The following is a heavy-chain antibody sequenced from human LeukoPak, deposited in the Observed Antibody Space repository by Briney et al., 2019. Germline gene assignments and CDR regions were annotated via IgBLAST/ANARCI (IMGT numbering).Heavy chain of an antibody. V-gene: IGHV4-59*08. CDR2: IFHSGST. CDR1: GGSISSYY. CDR3: ARHDLDWGSFGH. Sequence: SETLSLTCTVSGGSISSYYWSWIRQPPGKGLEWIGYIFHSGSTNYNPSLKSRVTISVDTSKNQFSLRLSSVTAADTAVYYCARHDLDWGSFGHWGQGTLVTVSS. J-gene: IGHJ4*02. D-gene: IGHD3-16*01.